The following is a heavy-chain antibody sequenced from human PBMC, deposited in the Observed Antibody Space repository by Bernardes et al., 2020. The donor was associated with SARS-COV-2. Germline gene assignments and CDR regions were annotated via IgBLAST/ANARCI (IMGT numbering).Heavy chain of an antibody. CDR1: GFTFRSSL. D-gene: IGHD3-9*01. Sequence: GGSLRLSCEASGFTFRSSLFSWFRQAPGQGLEWVSSISGAGYYIYYGDSVRGRFTTSRDNTRKSVFLQMESLRADDTAVYYCARDVGGTDWRFGFDVWGPGTKVNVSS. V-gene: IGHV3-21*01. CDR3: ARDVGGTDWRFGFDV. CDR2: ISGAGYYI. J-gene: IGHJ3*01.